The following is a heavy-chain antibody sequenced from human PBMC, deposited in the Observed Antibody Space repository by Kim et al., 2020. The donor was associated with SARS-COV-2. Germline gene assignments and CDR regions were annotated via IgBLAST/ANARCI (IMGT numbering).Heavy chain of an antibody. CDR1: GYTFTNYA. V-gene: IGHV1-3*01. Sequence: ASVKVSCKASGYTFTNYAMHWVRQAPGQRLEWMGWINAGNGNTKYSQKFQGRVTFTRDTSASTAYMELSSLRSEYTAVYYCARERHYDFWSGYFFDYWGQ. D-gene: IGHD3-3*01. CDR3: ARERHYDFWSGYFFDY. CDR2: INAGNGNT. J-gene: IGHJ4*02.